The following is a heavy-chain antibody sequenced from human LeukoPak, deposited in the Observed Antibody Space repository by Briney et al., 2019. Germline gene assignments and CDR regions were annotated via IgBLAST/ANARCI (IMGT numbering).Heavy chain of an antibody. Sequence: GASVKVSCKASGYTFTGYYMHWVRQAPGQGLEWMGWINPNSGGTNYAQKFRGRVTITEDTFTDTGYLELRGLTSEDTAVYYCSTDSGRSYFYFDFWGQGTLVTVSS. CDR1: GYTFTGYY. D-gene: IGHD3-10*01. J-gene: IGHJ4*02. CDR3: STDSGRSYFYFDF. V-gene: IGHV1-2*02. CDR2: INPNSGGT.